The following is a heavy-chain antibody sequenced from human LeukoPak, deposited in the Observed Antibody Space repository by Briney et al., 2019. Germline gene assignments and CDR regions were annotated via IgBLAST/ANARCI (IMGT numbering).Heavy chain of an antibody. CDR2: ISSVSSTI. V-gene: IGHV3-48*01. Sequence: GGSLRLSCAASGFIFSSYSMNLVRQAPGKGLEWISFISSVSSTIFYADSVKGRFNISRDNVKNSLYLQMNGLRAEDTAVYYCARVHGGYPFDQWGQGTLVTVSS. J-gene: IGHJ4*02. CDR3: ARVHGGYPFDQ. D-gene: IGHD2-15*01. CDR1: GFIFSSYS.